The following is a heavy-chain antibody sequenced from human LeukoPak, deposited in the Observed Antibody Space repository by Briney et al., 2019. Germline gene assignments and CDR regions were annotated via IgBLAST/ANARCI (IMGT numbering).Heavy chain of an antibody. CDR3: ANRCEVGAMG. CDR2: IGADGITT. V-gene: IGHV3-23*01. D-gene: IGHD1-26*01. J-gene: IGHJ4*02. Sequence: PGGSLRLSCAASGFTFSSYAMSWVRQAPGKGLEWVSVIGADGITTYYTDSVQGRFTISRDNSKNTLYLQMNSLRAEDSAVYYCANRCEVGAMGWGQGTLVTVSS. CDR1: GFTFSSYA.